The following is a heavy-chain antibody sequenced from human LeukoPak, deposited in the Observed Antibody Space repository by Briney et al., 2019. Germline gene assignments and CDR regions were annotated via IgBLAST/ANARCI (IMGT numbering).Heavy chain of an antibody. CDR1: GFSFRDSW. CDR3: TKAPNRYYFDY. J-gene: IGHJ4*02. CDR2: INQDGREK. D-gene: IGHD1-14*01. Sequence: GGSLRLSCAHSGFSFRDSWMSWVRRAPGKGLEWVAYINQDGREKYYVDSVKGRFTISRDNAKNSVYLQMDSLRAEDTAVYHCTKAPNRYYFDYWGLGTLVTV. V-gene: IGHV3-7*05.